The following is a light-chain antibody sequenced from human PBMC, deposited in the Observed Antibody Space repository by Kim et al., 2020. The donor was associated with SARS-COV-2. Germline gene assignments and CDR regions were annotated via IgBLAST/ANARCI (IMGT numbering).Light chain of an antibody. CDR3: NSRDSSGNHLRV. J-gene: IGLJ3*02. CDR2: GKN. V-gene: IGLV3-19*01. CDR1: SLRSYY. Sequence: LGQTVRITCQGDSLRSYYASWYQQKPGQAPVLVIYGKNNRPSGIPDRFSGSSSGNTASLTITGAQAEDEADYYCNSRDSSGNHLRVFGGGTQLT.